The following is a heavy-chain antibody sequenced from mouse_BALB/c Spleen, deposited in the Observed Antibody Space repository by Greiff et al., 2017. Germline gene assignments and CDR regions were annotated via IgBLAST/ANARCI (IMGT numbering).Heavy chain of an antibody. D-gene: IGHD2-3*01. CDR1: GFTFSSYA. CDR2: ISSGGST. Sequence: EVKLVESGGGLVKPGGSLKLSCAASGFTFSSYAMSWVRQTPEKRLEWVASISSGGSTYYPDSVKGRFTISRDNARNILYLQMSSLRSEDTAMYYCARVGYYPYWGQGTLVTVSA. J-gene: IGHJ3*01. V-gene: IGHV5-6-5*01. CDR3: ARVGYYPY.